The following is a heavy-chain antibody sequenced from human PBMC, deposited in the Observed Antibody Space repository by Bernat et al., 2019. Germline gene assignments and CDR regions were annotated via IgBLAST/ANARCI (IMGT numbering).Heavy chain of an antibody. J-gene: IGHJ4*02. CDR2: ISSSSSYI. CDR3: ARVGRGWQEAFDY. D-gene: IGHD6-19*01. CDR1: GFTFSSYS. V-gene: IGHV3-21*01. Sequence: EVQLVESGGGLVKPGGSLRLSCAASGFTFSSYSMNWVRQAPGKGLEWVSSISSSSSYIYYADSVKGRFTISRDNAKNSLYLQMNSLRAEDTAVYYCARVGRGWQEAFDYWGQGTLVTVSS.